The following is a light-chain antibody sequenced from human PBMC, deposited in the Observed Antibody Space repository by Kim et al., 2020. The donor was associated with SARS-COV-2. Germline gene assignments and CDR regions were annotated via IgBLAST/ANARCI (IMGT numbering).Light chain of an antibody. CDR2: RNN. Sequence: RQTATLTCTGNSNNVGNQGAAWLQQHQGHPPTLLFSRNNDRPSGISERLSASRSGNTASLTITGLQPEDEADYYCSAWDSSLSAYVFGTGTKVTVL. CDR1: SNNVGNQG. V-gene: IGLV10-54*01. J-gene: IGLJ1*01. CDR3: SAWDSSLSAYV.